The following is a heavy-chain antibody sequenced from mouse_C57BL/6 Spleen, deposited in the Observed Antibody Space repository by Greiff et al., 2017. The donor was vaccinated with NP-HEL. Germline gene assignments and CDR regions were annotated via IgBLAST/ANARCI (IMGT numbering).Heavy chain of an antibody. Sequence: QVQLKQSGAELVRPGASVTLSCKASGYTFTDYEMHWVKQTPVHGLEWIGAIDPETGGTAYNQKFKGKARLTADKSSSTAYMELRSLTSEDSAVYYCTRLGLRHWGHGTLVPVSA. CDR3: TRLGLRH. V-gene: IGHV1-15*01. J-gene: IGHJ3*01. CDR1: GYTFTDYE. D-gene: IGHD2-4*01. CDR2: IDPETGGT.